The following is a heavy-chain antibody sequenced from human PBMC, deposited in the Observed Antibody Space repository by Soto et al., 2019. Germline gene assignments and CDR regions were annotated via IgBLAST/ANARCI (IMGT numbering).Heavy chain of an antibody. CDR1: GFTVSSSY. J-gene: IGHJ4*02. V-gene: IGHV3-53*01. CDR2: IYSGGST. Sequence: EVQLVESGGSLIQPGGSLRLSCAASGFTVSSSYMSWVRQAPGQGLEWVLVIYSGGSTYYADSVKGRFTISRDNSKNTLYFQMNSLRAEDTAVYYCARAPGSSGYSDYFDYWGQGTLVTVSS. D-gene: IGHD3-22*01. CDR3: ARAPGSSGYSDYFDY.